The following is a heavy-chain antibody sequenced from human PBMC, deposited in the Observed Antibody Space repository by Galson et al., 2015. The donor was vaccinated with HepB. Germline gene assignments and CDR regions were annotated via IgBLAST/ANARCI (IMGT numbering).Heavy chain of an antibody. D-gene: IGHD6-13*01. V-gene: IGHV3-73*01. J-gene: IGHJ4*02. CDR2: IRSKANSYAT. CDR1: GFTFSGSA. Sequence: SLRLSCAASGFTFSGSAMHWVRQASGKGLEWVGRIRSKANSYATAYAASVKGRFIISRDDSKNTAYLQMSSLKTEDTAVYYCTRIAAAGNGDSDYWGQGTLVTVSS. CDR3: TRIAAAGNGDSDY.